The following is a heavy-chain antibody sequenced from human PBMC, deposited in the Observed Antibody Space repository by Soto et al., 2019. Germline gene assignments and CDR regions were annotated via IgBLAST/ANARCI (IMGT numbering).Heavy chain of an antibody. CDR3: ARVVYYYYGMDV. Sequence: TLSLTCTVSGGSISSGGYYWRWIRQHPGKGLEWIGYIYYSGSTYYNTTLKRRVTISVDTSKNPFSLKLSSVTAADTAVYYCARVVYYYYGMDVWGQGTTVTRLL. J-gene: IGHJ6*02. V-gene: IGHV4-31*03. CDR2: IYYSGST. CDR1: GGSISSGGYY.